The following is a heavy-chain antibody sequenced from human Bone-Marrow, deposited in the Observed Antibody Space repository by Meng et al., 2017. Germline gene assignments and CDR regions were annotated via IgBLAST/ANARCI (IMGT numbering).Heavy chain of an antibody. V-gene: IGHV3-7*01. CDR2: IKQDGSEK. D-gene: IGHD3-10*01. J-gene: IGHJ4*02. CDR3: ARGVYGSGYYFDY. CDR1: GFTFSSYL. Sequence: GESLKISCAASGFTFSSYLMSWVRQAPGKGLEWVANIKQDGSEKYYVDSVKGRFTISRDNAKNSLYLQRNSLRAEDTAVYYWARGVYGSGYYFDYWGQGTLVTVSS.